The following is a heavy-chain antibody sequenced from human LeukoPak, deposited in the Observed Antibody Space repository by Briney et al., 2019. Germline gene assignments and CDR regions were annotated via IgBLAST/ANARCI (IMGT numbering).Heavy chain of an antibody. V-gene: IGHV3-11*01. CDR3: ARVPAEDCSGGSCYSGGIDF. Sequence: PGGSLRLSCAASGFTFSDYYMSWIRQAPGKGLEWVSYISSSGSTIYYADSVKGRFTISRDNAKNSLYLQMNSLRAEDTAVYYCARVPAEDCSGGSCYSGGIDFWGQGALVTVSS. D-gene: IGHD2-15*01. J-gene: IGHJ4*02. CDR2: ISSSGSTI. CDR1: GFTFSDYY.